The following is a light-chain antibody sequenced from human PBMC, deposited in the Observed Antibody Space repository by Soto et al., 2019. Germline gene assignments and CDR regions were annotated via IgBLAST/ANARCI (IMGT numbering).Light chain of an antibody. J-gene: IGKJ4*01. CDR1: QTITT. CDR3: QQYGNLPLT. V-gene: IGKV3-20*01. CDR2: RVS. Sequence: EIVLTQSPGTLSLSPGERATLSCRASQTITTLAWYQRKPGQAPRLLIYRVSSRATGVPDRFSGSGSGTDYTLTISRLEPEDFEVYYCQQYGNLPLTFGGGTKVDI.